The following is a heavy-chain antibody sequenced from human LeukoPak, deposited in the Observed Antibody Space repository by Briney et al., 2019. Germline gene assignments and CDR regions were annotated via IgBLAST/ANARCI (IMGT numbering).Heavy chain of an antibody. V-gene: IGHV4-59*01. Sequence: PSETLSLTCSVSGGSMNNYYWSWIRQPPGKGLEWVGYMYYRGNTNYNPSLKSRVTISVDTSKNQFSLKLSSVTPADTAVYFCARVTPRSTFYLDSWGQGTLVTVSS. CDR1: GGSMNNYY. CDR2: MYYRGNT. D-gene: IGHD2-2*01. J-gene: IGHJ4*02. CDR3: ARVTPRSTFYLDS.